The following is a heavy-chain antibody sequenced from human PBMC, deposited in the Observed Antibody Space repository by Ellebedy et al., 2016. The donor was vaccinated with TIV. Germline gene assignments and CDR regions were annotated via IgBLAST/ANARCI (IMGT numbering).Heavy chain of an antibody. D-gene: IGHD6-19*01. V-gene: IGHV4-31*03. J-gene: IGHJ4*02. CDR3: ARRSGWYDPFDL. Sequence: MPSETLCLTCTVSGGSISSGGNYWTWIRQHPGKGLEWIGFIYYSGSTYNNPSLSSRVTMSVDTSKNQFSLDLTSVTAADTAMYYCARRSGWYDPFDLWGQGTLVTVSS. CDR2: IYYSGST. CDR1: GGSISSGGNY.